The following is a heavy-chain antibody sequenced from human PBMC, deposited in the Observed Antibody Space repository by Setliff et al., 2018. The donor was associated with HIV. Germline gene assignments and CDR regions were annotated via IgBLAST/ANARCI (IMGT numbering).Heavy chain of an antibody. J-gene: IGHJ6*03. CDR3: ARDHHGARRDYYYYYMDV. V-gene: IGHV4-38-2*02. CDR1: AYSISSGYY. CDR2: ILSGGNT. Sequence: LSLTCVVSAYSISSGYYWGWIRQSPRKGLEWIGNILSGGNTYYNPSLKSRVSMSVDTSKNQFSLKLSSVTAADTAVYYCARDHHGARRDYYYYYMDVWGKGTTVTV.